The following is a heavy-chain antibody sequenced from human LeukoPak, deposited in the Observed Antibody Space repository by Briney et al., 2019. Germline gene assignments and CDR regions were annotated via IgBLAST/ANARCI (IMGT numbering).Heavy chain of an antibody. CDR1: AFTSSSNW. V-gene: IGHV3-7*01. CDR3: ARDRTCENRDVWSGYHNHPQE. D-gene: IGHD3-3*01. Sequence: PAGSLRPSSVVSAFTSSSNWMSWDRQAPGEGLEWVANIMRVGGEKYYVDSVKGRFTNARDNAKTALYLQMNSLRAEHTAVYYCARDRTCENRDVWSGYHNHPQEWGQGTLVTVSS. CDR2: IMRVGGEK. J-gene: IGHJ4*02.